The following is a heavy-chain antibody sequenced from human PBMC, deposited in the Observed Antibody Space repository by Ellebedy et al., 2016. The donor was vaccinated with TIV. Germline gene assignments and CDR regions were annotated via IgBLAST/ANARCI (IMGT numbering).Heavy chain of an antibody. CDR3: ARTSTMVRGALDY. CDR1: DGSIRSYH. Sequence: SDTLSLTXTVSDGSIRSYHWSWIRQSPGKGLEWIGYFHYSGTTNYNPSLESRLSISVDTSKNQFSLNLSSVTAADTGVYYCARTSTMVRGALDYWGQGTLVTVSS. D-gene: IGHD3-10*01. CDR2: FHYSGTT. V-gene: IGHV4-59*01. J-gene: IGHJ4*02.